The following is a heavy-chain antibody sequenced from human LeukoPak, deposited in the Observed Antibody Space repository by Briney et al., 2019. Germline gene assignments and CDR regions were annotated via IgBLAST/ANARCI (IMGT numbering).Heavy chain of an antibody. CDR1: GGTFSTYA. V-gene: IGHV1-69*04. CDR2: IIPLLDIA. D-gene: IGHD5-24*01. J-gene: IGHJ4*02. CDR3: ATDRRDGYNHPFDY. Sequence: SVKVSCKASGGTFSTYAINWVRQAPGQGLEWMGRIIPLLDIATYAQRFQGRVTITADKSTSTAYMELSSLKSEDTAMYYCATDRRDGYNHPFDYWGQGTLVTVSS.